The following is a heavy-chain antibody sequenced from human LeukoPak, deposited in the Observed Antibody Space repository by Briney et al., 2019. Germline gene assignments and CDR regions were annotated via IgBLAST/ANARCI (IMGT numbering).Heavy chain of an antibody. V-gene: IGHV1-69*06. CDR1: GGTFSSYA. D-gene: IGHD4-17*01. J-gene: IGHJ3*02. CDR3: ARAMTTVTHDAFDI. Sequence: GASVKVSCKASGGTFSSYAISWVRQAPGQGLEWMGGIIPIFGTANYAQKFQGRVTITADKSTSTAYMELSSLRSEDTAVYYCARAMTTVTHDAFDIWGQGTMVTVSS. CDR2: IIPIFGTA.